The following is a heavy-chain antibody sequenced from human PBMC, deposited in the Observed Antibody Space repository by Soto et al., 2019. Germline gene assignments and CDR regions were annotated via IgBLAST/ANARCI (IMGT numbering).Heavy chain of an antibody. CDR1: GGSISSYY. D-gene: IGHD5-12*01. CDR3: ARRGRGYSGCDLGYYMDV. V-gene: IGHV4-59*08. J-gene: IGHJ6*03. CDR2: IYYSGST. Sequence: SETLSLTCTVSGGSISSYYWSWIRQPPGKGLEWIGYIYYSGSTNYNPSLKSRVTISVDTSKNQFSLKLSSVTAADTAVYYCARRGRGYSGCDLGYYMDVWGKGTSVTVSS.